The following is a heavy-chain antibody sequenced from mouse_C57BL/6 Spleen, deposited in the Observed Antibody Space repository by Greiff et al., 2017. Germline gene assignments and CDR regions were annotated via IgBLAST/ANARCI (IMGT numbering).Heavy chain of an antibody. Sequence: VQLQQSGAELVRPGSSVKLSCKASGYTFTSYWMDWVKQRPGQGLEWIGNIYPSASETHYNQKFKDKATLTVDKFSSTAYMQLSSLTSEDSAVYYCARHYYGSSYYWGQGTTRTVSS. CDR1: GYTFTSYW. V-gene: IGHV1-61*01. J-gene: IGHJ2*01. D-gene: IGHD1-1*01. CDR2: IYPSASET. CDR3: ARHYYGSSYY.